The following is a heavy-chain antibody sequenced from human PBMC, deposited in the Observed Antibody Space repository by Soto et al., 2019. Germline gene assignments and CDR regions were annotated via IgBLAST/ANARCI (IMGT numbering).Heavy chain of an antibody. CDR1: VFTFSNYA. V-gene: IGHV3-23*01. J-gene: IGHJ4*02. CDR3: VNAAHIYFFHF. CDR2: ISGNSGFT. D-gene: IGHD2-21*01. Sequence: GGSLRLSCAASVFTFSNYAMNWVRQAPGKGLECVSGISGNSGFTYYTDSVKGRFTISRYNSKNTLFLQMNALRDEDTAIYYCVNAAHIYFFHFWGQGKQVTVSS.